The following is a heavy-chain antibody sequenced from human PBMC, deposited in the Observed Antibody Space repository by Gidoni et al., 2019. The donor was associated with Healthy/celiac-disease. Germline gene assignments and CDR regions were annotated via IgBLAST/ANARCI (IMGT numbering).Heavy chain of an antibody. D-gene: IGHD3-16*01. CDR1: GLTFSDYY. CDR2: ISSSSSYT. J-gene: IGHJ2*01. CDR3: ARPRDGGEFDL. Sequence: QVSLVESGGGLVKPGGSLRLPCAAAGLTFSDYYMSWIRQAPGKGLEWVSYISSSSSYTNYADSVKGRFTISRDNTKNSLYLQMNSLRAEDTAVYYCARPRDGGEFDLWGRGTLVTVSS. V-gene: IGHV3-11*05.